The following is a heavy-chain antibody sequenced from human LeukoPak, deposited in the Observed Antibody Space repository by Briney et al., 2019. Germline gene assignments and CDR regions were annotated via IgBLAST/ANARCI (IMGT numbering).Heavy chain of an antibody. CDR2: ISSSSSYI. J-gene: IGHJ4*02. CDR1: GFTFDDYA. Sequence: GGSLRLSCAASGFTFDDYAMHWVRQAPGKGLEWVSSISSSSSYIYYAGSVKGRFTISRDNAKNSLYLQMNSLRAEDTAVYYCARGGFTIFGVPRFWGQGTLVTVSS. V-gene: IGHV3-21*01. D-gene: IGHD3-3*01. CDR3: ARGGFTIFGVPRF.